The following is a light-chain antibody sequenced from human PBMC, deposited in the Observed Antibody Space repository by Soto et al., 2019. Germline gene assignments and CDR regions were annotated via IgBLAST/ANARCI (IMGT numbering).Light chain of an antibody. V-gene: IGLV2-8*01. CDR3: SSLAAGGSNLL. CDR2: EVS. J-gene: IGLJ2*01. CDR1: SSDVGAYNS. Sequence: QSALTQPPSASGSPGQSVTISCSGSSSDVGAYNSVSWYQQHPGKAPKLIISEVSKRPSGVPTRFSGSKSGNTASLTVSGLQAEHEADYYCSSLAAGGSNLLFGGGTKLTVL.